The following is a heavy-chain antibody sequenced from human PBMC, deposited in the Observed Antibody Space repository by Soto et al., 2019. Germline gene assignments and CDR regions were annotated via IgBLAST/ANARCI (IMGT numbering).Heavy chain of an antibody. CDR2: IIPIFGTA. D-gene: IGHD3-3*01. Sequence: ASVKVSCKASGGTFSSYAISWVRQAPGQGPEWMGGIIPIFGTANYAQKFQGRVTITADESTSTAYMELSSLRSEDTAVYYCARDSVGTIFGVVDYYGMDVWGQGTTVTVSS. J-gene: IGHJ6*02. CDR1: GGTFSSYA. V-gene: IGHV1-69*13. CDR3: ARDSVGTIFGVVDYYGMDV.